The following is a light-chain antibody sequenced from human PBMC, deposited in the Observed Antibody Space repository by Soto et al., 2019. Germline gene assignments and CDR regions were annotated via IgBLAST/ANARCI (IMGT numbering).Light chain of an antibody. Sequence: DIQMIQSPSTLSASVGDRVTITCRASHSISDWLAWFQQKPGKAPKLLIFKASFLEIGVPSRFSGAGSGTEFTLTISSLQPDDFATYYCQHYNSSPMYIFGQGTKLEIK. CDR3: QHYNSSPMYI. J-gene: IGKJ2*01. V-gene: IGKV1-5*03. CDR2: KAS. CDR1: HSISDW.